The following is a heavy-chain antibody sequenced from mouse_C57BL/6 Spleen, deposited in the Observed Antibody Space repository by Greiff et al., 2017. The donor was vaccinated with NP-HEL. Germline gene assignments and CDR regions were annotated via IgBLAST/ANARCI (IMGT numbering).Heavy chain of an antibody. CDR3: TILYGYDAWFAY. V-gene: IGHV14-4*01. CDR1: GFNIKDDY. CDR2: IDPENGDT. D-gene: IGHD2-2*01. J-gene: IGHJ3*01. Sequence: VQLQQSGAELVRPGASVKLSCTASGFNIKDDYMHWVKQRPEQGLEWIGWIDPENGDTEYASKFQGKATITADTSSNTAYLQLSSLTSEDTAVYYCTILYGYDAWFAYWGQGTLVTVSA.